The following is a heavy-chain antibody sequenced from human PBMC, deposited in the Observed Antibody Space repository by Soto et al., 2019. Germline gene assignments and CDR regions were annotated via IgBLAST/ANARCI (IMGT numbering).Heavy chain of an antibody. J-gene: IGHJ6*02. CDR3: ARGGDVNYYHGMDV. Sequence: QVQLVQSGGEVKKPGASVKLSCTASGYTFTSYGISWVRQAPGQGLEWMGWISAYNGKTNYAQNVQGRVTMTADTSTSTAYMDLRSLRSDVTAVYYCARGGDVNYYHGMDVWGQGTTVTVSS. CDR2: ISAYNGKT. D-gene: IGHD5-12*01. CDR1: GYTFTSYG. V-gene: IGHV1-18*01.